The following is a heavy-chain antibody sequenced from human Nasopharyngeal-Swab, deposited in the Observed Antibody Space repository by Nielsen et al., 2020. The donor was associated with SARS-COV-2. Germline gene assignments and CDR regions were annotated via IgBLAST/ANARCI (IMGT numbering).Heavy chain of an antibody. J-gene: IGHJ6*02. D-gene: IGHD2-21*02. Sequence: ASVKVSCKASGYTFTGYYMHWVRQAPGQGLEWMGRINPNSGGTNYAQKFQGRVTMTRDTSISTAYMELSRLRSDDTAVYYCASSYCGGDCYSPTVYCYGMDVWGQGTTVTVSS. CDR3: ASSYCGGDCYSPTVYCYGMDV. CDR1: GYTFTGYY. CDR2: INPNSGGT. V-gene: IGHV1-2*06.